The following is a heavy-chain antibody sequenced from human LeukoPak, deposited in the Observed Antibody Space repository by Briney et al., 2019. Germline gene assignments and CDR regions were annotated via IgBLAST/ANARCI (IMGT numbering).Heavy chain of an antibody. CDR1: RCIFSSSA. D-gene: IGHD6-6*01. Sequence: PGGSLRLSCAASRCIFSSSAMNWVRQAPGKGLEWVSAISGSGGNTYYADSVKGRFTISSDNSKNTLYLQMNSLRAEDTAVYYCANRGSSISLRWGQGTLVTVSS. CDR3: ANRGSSISLR. J-gene: IGHJ4*02. V-gene: IGHV3-23*01. CDR2: ISGSGGNT.